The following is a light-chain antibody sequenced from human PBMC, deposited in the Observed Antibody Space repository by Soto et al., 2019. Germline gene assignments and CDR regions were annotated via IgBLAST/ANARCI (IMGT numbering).Light chain of an antibody. CDR3: TSWTTSTTMK. CDR1: SSDVGAYNY. Sequence: QSALTQPASVSGSPVQSITISCTGTSSDVGAYNYVSWSQQHPGKAPKLMIYDVNIRPSGVSNRFSGYKSGNTASLTISGLQDEDEADYYCTSWTTSTTMKFGGGTKLTVL. CDR2: DVN. V-gene: IGLV2-14*01. J-gene: IGLJ2*01.